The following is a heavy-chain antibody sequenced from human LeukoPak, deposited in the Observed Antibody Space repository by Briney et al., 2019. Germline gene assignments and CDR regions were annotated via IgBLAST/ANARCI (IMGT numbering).Heavy chain of an antibody. D-gene: IGHD3-22*01. V-gene: IGHV4-39*07. J-gene: IGHJ4*02. CDR2: IYYSGST. CDR3: ARSYDNSGFYHYFDY. Sequence: SETLSLTCTVSGGSISSSSYYWGWIRQPPGKGLEWIGSIYYSGSTYYNPSLKSRVTISVDTSKNQFSLKLSSVTAADTAVYYCARSYDNSGFYHYFDYWGQGTLVTVSS. CDR1: GGSISSSSYY.